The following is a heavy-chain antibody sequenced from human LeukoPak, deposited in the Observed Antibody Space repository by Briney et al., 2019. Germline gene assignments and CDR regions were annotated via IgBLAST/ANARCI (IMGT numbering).Heavy chain of an antibody. CDR1: GYSISSGYY. CDR2: IFHSGNT. J-gene: IGHJ6*03. V-gene: IGHV4-38-2*01. CDR3: ARQGGSSSPYYYYYMDV. Sequence: SETLSLTCAVSGYSISSGYYWGWFRQPPGKGLEWIGCIFHSGNTYYNPSLKSRVSISVDTSKNHFSLKLTSVTAADSAVYYCARQGGSSSPYYYYYMDVWGKGTKVTVSS. D-gene: IGHD6-13*01.